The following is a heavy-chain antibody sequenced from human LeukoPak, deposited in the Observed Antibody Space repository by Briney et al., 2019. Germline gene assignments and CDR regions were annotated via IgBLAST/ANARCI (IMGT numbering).Heavy chain of an antibody. CDR3: AKGGSSWYPDY. D-gene: IGHD6-13*01. CDR1: GFTFSSSG. J-gene: IGHJ4*02. Sequence: GGSLGLSCAASGFTFSSSGMHWVRQAPGKGLEWVAFIRHDGSYKYYADSVKGRFTISRDNSGNTLNLQMNSLRAEDTAVHYCAKGGSSWYPDYWGQGTLVTVSS. V-gene: IGHV3-30*02. CDR2: IRHDGSYK.